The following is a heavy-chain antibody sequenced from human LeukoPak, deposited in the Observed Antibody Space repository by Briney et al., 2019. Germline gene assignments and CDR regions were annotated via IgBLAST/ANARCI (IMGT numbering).Heavy chain of an antibody. J-gene: IGHJ6*02. CDR3: ARDNVAPTYGMDV. CDR1: GFTVSSYY. D-gene: IGHD2-8*01. CDR2: IYSGGST. V-gene: IGHV3-66*01. Sequence: PGGSLRLSCAASGFTVSSYYMIWVRQAPGKGLEWVSVIYSGGSTYYADSVKDRFTISRDNSKNTLYLQMNSLRADDTSAYYCARDNVAPTYGMDVWGQGTTVTVSS.